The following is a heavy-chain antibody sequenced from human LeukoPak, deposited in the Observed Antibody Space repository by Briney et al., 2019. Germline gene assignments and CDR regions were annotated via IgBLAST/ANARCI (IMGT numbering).Heavy chain of an antibody. J-gene: IGHJ4*02. Sequence: GRSLRLSCAASGFTFSSYGMHWVRQAPGKGLEWVAFIRYDGGNKYYADSVKGRFTISRDNSKNTLYLQMNSLRAEDTAVYYCATPWTYSGDDYFDYWGQGTLVTVSS. CDR3: ATPWTYSGDDYFDY. CDR1: GFTFSSYG. D-gene: IGHD5-12*01. CDR2: IRYDGGNK. V-gene: IGHV3-30*02.